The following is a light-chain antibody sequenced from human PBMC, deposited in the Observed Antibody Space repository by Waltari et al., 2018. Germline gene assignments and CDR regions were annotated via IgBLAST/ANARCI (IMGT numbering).Light chain of an antibody. CDR3: GAWDDSLGARYV. J-gene: IGLJ1*01. Sequence: QSVLTQPPSVSAAPGQKVTISCPGSSSNLGTTYVAWYQQFSGTVPNLLIYDNTGPPSVISDRCSGSKSGTSATLAITGLQIGDEADYYCGAWDDSLGARYVFGTGTKVTVL. CDR2: DNT. V-gene: IGLV1-51*01. CDR1: SSNLGTTY.